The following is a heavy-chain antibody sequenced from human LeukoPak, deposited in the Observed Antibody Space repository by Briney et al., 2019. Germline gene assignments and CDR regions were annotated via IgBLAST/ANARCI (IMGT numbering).Heavy chain of an antibody. Sequence: GGSLRLSCAASGFTFSNAWMSWVRQAPGKGLEWVGRIKSKTDGGTTDYAAPVKGRFTTSRDDSKNTLYLQMNSLKTEDTAVYYCTTSRASVYDFWSGYYTNWGQGTLVTVSS. CDR2: IKSKTDGGTT. V-gene: IGHV3-15*01. CDR1: GFTFSNAW. J-gene: IGHJ4*02. D-gene: IGHD3-3*01. CDR3: TTSRASVYDFWSGYYTN.